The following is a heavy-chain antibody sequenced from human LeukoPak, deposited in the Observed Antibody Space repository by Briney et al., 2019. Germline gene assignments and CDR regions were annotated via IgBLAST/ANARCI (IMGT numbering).Heavy chain of an antibody. V-gene: IGHV3-23*01. Sequence: PGGSLRLSCAASGFTFSSSAMSWVRQVPGKGLEWVSGISASGGSTSYADSVRGRFTISRDNSKNTLYVQMNSLRAEDTAVYYCARDLSRFDPWGQGTLVTVSS. J-gene: IGHJ5*02. CDR2: ISASGGST. CDR3: ARDLSRFDP. CDR1: GFTFSSSA.